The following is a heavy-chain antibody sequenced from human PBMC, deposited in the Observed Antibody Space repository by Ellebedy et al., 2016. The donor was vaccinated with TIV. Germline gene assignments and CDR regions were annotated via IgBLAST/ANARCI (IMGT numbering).Heavy chain of an antibody. CDR2: ISAYNGNT. CDR1: GYTFTSYG. V-gene: IGHV1-18*01. D-gene: IGHD2-2*01. J-gene: IGHJ6*02. CDR3: AREPPVVEALYYYGMDV. Sequence: ASVKVSCKASGYTFTSYGISWVRQAPGQGLEWMGWISAYNGNTNYAQKLQGRVTMTTDTSTSTAYMELRSLRSDDTAVYYCAREPPVVEALYYYGMDVWGQGTTVTVSS.